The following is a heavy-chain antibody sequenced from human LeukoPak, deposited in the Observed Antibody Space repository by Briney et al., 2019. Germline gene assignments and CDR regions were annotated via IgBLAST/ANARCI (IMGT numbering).Heavy chain of an antibody. CDR1: GFTFSDYY. CDR2: ISSSGSTI. V-gene: IGHV3-11*01. Sequence: GGSLRLSCAASGFTFSDYYMSWIRQAPGKGLEWVSYISSSGSTIYYADSVKGRFTISRDNAKNSLYLQMNSLRAEDTAVYYCARGKNFGDVNYYYYGMDVWGQGTTVTVSS. J-gene: IGHJ6*02. CDR3: ARGKNFGDVNYYYYGMDV. D-gene: IGHD3-10*01.